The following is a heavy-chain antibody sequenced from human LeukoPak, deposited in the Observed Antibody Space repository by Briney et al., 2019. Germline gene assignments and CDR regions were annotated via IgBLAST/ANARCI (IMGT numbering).Heavy chain of an antibody. Sequence: SETLSLTCAVYGGSFSGYYWSWIRQPPGKGLEWIGEINHSGSTNYNPSLKSRVTISVDTSKSQFSLKLSSVTAADAAVYYCARRETTTVTTLYYFDYWGQGTLVTVSS. V-gene: IGHV4-34*01. CDR1: GGSFSGYY. D-gene: IGHD4-17*01. CDR3: ARRETTTVTTLYYFDY. J-gene: IGHJ4*02. CDR2: INHSGST.